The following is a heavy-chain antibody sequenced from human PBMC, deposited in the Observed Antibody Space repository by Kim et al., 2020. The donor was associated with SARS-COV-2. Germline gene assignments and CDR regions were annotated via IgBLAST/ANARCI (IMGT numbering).Heavy chain of an antibody. Sequence: GESLKISCKGSGYSFTSYWIGWVRQMPGKGLEWMGIIYPGDSDTRYSPSFQGQVTISADKSISTAYLQWSSLKASDTAMYYCARHTLELLDPYGMDVWGQGTTVTVSS. J-gene: IGHJ6*02. CDR3: ARHTLELLDPYGMDV. D-gene: IGHD1-7*01. CDR1: GYSFTSYW. V-gene: IGHV5-51*01. CDR2: IYPGDSDT.